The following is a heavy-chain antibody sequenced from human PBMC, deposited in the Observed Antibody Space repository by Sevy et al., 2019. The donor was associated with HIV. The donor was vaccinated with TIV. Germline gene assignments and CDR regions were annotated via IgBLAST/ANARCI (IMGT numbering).Heavy chain of an antibody. J-gene: IGHJ4*02. V-gene: IGHV4-39*01. D-gene: IGHD6-19*01. CDR2: INYSGNT. CDR3: AGPTLTYSSGWSYYDS. Sequence: SETLSLTCTVSGASISSSGYYWGWIRQPPGKGLEWIASINYSGNTFYNPSLKSRVTISSDTSKNQFSLKLNSVTAADTAIYYCAGPTLTYSSGWSYYDSWGQGTVVTVSS. CDR1: GASISSSGYY.